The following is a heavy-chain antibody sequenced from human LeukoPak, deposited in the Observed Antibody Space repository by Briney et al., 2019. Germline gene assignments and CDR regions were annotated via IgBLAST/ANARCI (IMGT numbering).Heavy chain of an antibody. CDR1: GYTFTSYG. CDR3: ARVSPRDDCSSTSCYGNFDY. V-gene: IGHV1-18*04. D-gene: IGHD2-2*01. CDR2: ISAYNGNT. Sequence: ASVKVSCKASGYTFTSYGISWVRQAPGQGLEWMGWISAYNGNTNYAQKLQGRVTMTTDTSTSTAYMELRSLRSDDTAVYYCARVSPRDDCSSTSCYGNFDYWGQGTLVTVFS. J-gene: IGHJ4*02.